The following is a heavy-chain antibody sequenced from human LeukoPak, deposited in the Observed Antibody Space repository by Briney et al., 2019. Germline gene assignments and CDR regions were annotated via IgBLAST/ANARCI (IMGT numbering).Heavy chain of an antibody. D-gene: IGHD6-19*01. J-gene: IGHJ4*02. CDR3: ARGFKSRGIAVAGTPFDY. CDR2: INHSGST. Sequence: SETPSLTCAVYGGSFSGYYWSWIRQPPGKGLEWIGEINHSGSTNYNPSLKSRVTISVDTSKNQFSLKLSSVTAADTAVYYCARGFKSRGIAVAGTPFDYWGQGTLVTVSS. CDR1: GGSFSGYY. V-gene: IGHV4-34*01.